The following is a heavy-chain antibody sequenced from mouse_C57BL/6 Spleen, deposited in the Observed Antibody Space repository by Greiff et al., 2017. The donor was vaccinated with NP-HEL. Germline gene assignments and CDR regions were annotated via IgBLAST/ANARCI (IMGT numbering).Heavy chain of an antibody. V-gene: IGHV1-52*01. J-gene: IGHJ2*01. D-gene: IGHD1-1*01. Sequence: QVQLKQPGAELVRPGSSVKLSCKASGYTFTSYWMHWVKQRPIQGLEWIGNIDPSDSETHYNQKFKDKATLTVDKSSSTAYMQLSSLTSEDSAVYYCARITTVVAKDYWGQGTTLTVSS. CDR3: ARITTVVAKDY. CDR2: IDPSDSET. CDR1: GYTFTSYW.